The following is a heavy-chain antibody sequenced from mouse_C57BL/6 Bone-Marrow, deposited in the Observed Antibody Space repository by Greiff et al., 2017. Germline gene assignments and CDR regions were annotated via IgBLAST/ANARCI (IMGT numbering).Heavy chain of an antibody. V-gene: IGHV5-4*03. CDR1: GFTFSSYA. CDR3: ARADSSGPALFAY. D-gene: IGHD3-2*02. J-gene: IGHJ3*01. Sequence: EVKLVEAGGGLVKPGGSLKLSCAASGFTFSSYALSGVRQTPEKRLEWVATISDGGSYTYYPDNVKGRFTISRDNAKNNLYLQMSHLKSEDTAMYYCARADSSGPALFAYWGQGTLVTVSA. CDR2: ISDGGSYT.